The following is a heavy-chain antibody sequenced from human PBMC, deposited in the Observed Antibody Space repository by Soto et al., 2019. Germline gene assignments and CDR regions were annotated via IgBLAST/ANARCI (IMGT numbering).Heavy chain of an antibody. D-gene: IGHD3-10*01. Sequence: GGSLRLSCAASGVTVSSNYMSGVRQAPGKGLEWVSVIYSGGSTYYADSVKGRFTISRDNSKNTLYLQMSSLRAEDTAVYYCARDGSGSYYNLDYWGQGTLVTVSS. CDR3: ARDGSGSYYNLDY. CDR1: GVTVSSNY. J-gene: IGHJ4*02. CDR2: IYSGGST. V-gene: IGHV3-66*01.